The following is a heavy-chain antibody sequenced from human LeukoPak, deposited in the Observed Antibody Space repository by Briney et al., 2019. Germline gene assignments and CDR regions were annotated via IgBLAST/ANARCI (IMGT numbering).Heavy chain of an antibody. J-gene: IGHJ6*02. V-gene: IGHV3-43*01. CDR3: GKGSSSSPYYGMDV. CDR2: ISWDGGST. CDR1: GFNFDDYT. Sequence: GGSLRLSCAASGFNFDDYTMHWVRQAPGKGLEWVSLISWDGGSTYYADSVKGRFTISRDNSKNSLSLQMNSLRTEDTALYYCGKGSSSSPYYGMDVWGQGTTVTVSS. D-gene: IGHD6-6*01.